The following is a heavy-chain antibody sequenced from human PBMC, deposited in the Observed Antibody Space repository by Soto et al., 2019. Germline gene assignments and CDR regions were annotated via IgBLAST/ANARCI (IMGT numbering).Heavy chain of an antibody. Sequence: EVQLVESGGGLVQPGGSLKLSCAASGFSFSGSPIHWVRQTPGKGLEWVGRIRVKPHNYATSYAASVGDRFTISRDDSKNTAYLQMRSLKTEDTAVYYCTRPRMEWPTYYYGMDVWGQGTTVTVSS. J-gene: IGHJ6*02. CDR3: TRPRMEWPTYYYGMDV. D-gene: IGHD3-3*01. V-gene: IGHV3-73*02. CDR1: GFSFSGSP. CDR2: IRVKPHNYAT.